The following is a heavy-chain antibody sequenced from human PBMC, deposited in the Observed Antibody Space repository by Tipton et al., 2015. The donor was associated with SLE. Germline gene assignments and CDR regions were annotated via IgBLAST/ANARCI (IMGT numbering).Heavy chain of an antibody. D-gene: IGHD5-18*01. CDR1: GGSFSESY. Sequence: TLSLTCAVYGGSFSESYWSWIRQPPGKGLEWIGQINHSGSTNYNPSLKSRVTISADTSKNQFSLRLSSVAAADTAVYYCVRDSGNSFGDYFDYWGQGTLVTVSS. V-gene: IGHV4-34*01. CDR3: VRDSGNSFGDYFDY. CDR2: INHSGST. J-gene: IGHJ4*02.